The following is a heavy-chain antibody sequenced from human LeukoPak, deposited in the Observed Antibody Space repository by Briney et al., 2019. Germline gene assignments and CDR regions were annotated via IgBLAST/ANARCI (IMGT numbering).Heavy chain of an antibody. D-gene: IGHD3-10*01. Sequence: PSETLSLTCTVSGGSISSYYWSWIRQPPGKGLEWIGYIYYSGSTNYNPSLKSRVTISVDTSKNQFSLKLSSVTAADTAVYYCARARRPYYGSGSYSWFDPWGQGTLVTVSS. CDR3: ARARRPYYGSGSYSWFDP. J-gene: IGHJ5*02. CDR1: GGSISSYY. CDR2: IYYSGST. V-gene: IGHV4-59*12.